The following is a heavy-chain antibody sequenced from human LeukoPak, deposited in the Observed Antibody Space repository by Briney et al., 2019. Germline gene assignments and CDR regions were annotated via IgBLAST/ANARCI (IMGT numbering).Heavy chain of an antibody. J-gene: IGHJ4*02. Sequence: PSETLSLTCTVSGGSIGSNYWIWIRQPPGKGLEYIGYIYYTGGTNYNPSLKSRVTISVDTSKNQFSLKLSSVTAADTAVYFCAKYGNSGWVIEYSGQGTLVTASS. CDR2: IYYTGGT. V-gene: IGHV4-59*08. CDR1: GGSIGSNY. CDR3: AKYGNSGWVIEY. D-gene: IGHD6-19*01.